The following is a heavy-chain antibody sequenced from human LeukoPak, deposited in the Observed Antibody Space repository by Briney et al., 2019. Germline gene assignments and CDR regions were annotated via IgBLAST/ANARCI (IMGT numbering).Heavy chain of an antibody. J-gene: IGHJ3*01. Sequence: GGSLRLSCAASGFTFSIYSMSWVRQAPGKGLEWVANINQDGSQKYYVDSVKGRFTISRDNAKNSLFLQMSSLRAEDTSAYYCLAGDWGAPDCLDLWGRGTMVTVSS. CDR3: LAGDWGAPDCLDL. D-gene: IGHD2-21*01. CDR2: INQDGSQK. V-gene: IGHV3-7*01. CDR1: GFTFSIYS.